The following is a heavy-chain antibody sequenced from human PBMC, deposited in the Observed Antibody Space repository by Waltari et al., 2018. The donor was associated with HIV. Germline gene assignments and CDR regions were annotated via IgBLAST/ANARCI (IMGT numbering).Heavy chain of an antibody. V-gene: IGHV3-30*02. D-gene: IGHD6-6*01. CDR2: IRHDGRNK. J-gene: IGHJ3*02. CDR1: GFTFISYD. CDR3: ARVQYQLMCRSWDPDGFDI. Sequence: QVLLVESGGGVVQPGGSLSPSCAASGFTFISYDLHLVRPAPGKGLEWVAFIRHDGRNKYYTDSVKGRFIISRDNSKNMLYLQLNSLRPDDTAVFYCARVQYQLMCRSWDPDGFDIWGQGTMVTVSA.